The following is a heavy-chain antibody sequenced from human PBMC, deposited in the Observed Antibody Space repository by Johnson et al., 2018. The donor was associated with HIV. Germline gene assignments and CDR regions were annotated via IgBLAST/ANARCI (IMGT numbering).Heavy chain of an antibody. D-gene: IGHD6-13*01. CDR1: GFTFSNFG. V-gene: IGHV3-33*08. Sequence: QVQLVESGGGVVQPGRSLRLSCAASGFTFSNFGIHWVRQAPGKGPEWVAVISFDGNLKKYADSVKGRFTISRDNAKNSLYLQMNSLRAEYTAVYYCARNLRQLDPDAFDIWGQGTMVTVSS. CDR2: ISFDGNLK. J-gene: IGHJ3*02. CDR3: ARNLRQLDPDAFDI.